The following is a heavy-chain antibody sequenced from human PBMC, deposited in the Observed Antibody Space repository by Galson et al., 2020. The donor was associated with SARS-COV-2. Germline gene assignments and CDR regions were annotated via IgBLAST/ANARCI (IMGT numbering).Heavy chain of an antibody. D-gene: IGHD5-18*01. Sequence: GESLKISCAASGFPFSTYSMNWVRLAPGKGLEWVSSISTSSSYTYYVDSVKGRFSISRDNPRNSLYLQMNSLRAEDTAVYYCARDEGIRGYNDGRLDDGMDVWGQGTTVTVSS. V-gene: IGHV3-21*01. J-gene: IGHJ6*02. CDR3: ARDEGIRGYNDGRLDDGMDV. CDR1: GFPFSTYS. CDR2: ISTSSSYT.